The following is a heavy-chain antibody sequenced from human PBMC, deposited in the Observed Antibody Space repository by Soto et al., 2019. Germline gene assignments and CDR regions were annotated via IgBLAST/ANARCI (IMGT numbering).Heavy chain of an antibody. CDR2: IIPILGIA. CDR3: ARDWDYGSGSYYTSYYYYGMDV. D-gene: IGHD3-10*01. Sequence: VEACSKARRVALGSYSSSCARHAPGQGLEWMGRIIPILGIANYAQKFQGRVTITADKSTSTAYMELSSLRSEDTAVYYCARDWDYGSGSYYTSYYYYGMDVWGQGTMVTVSS. V-gene: IGHV1-69*10. CDR1: RVALGSYS. J-gene: IGHJ6*02.